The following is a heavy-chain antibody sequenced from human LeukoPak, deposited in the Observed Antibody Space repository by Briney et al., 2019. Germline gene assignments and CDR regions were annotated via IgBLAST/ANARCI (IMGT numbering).Heavy chain of an antibody. CDR2: IYHDGRI. Sequence: SETLSLTCTVSGYSISSGYYWGWIRQPPGKGLEWIGSIYHDGRIDYNPSLKSRVTISRDTSNDQFSLKLSSVTAADTAMYYCARDTSPGITGTDWGQGTLVTVSS. CDR1: GYSISSGYY. D-gene: IGHD1-20*01. V-gene: IGHV4-38-2*02. CDR3: ARDTSPGITGTD. J-gene: IGHJ4*02.